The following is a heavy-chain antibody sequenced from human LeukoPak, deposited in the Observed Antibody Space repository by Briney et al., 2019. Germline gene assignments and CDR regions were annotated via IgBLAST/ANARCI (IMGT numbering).Heavy chain of an antibody. CDR3: ARARSGKWGFDY. CDR1: GGSISSSSYY. D-gene: IGHD1-26*01. Sequence: SETLSLTCTVSGGSISSSSYYWGWIRQPPGKGLEWIGSIYYSGSTYYNPSLKSRVTISVDTSKNQFSLKLSSVTAADTAVYYCARARSGKWGFDYWGQGTLVTVSS. J-gene: IGHJ4*02. V-gene: IGHV4-39*07. CDR2: IYYSGST.